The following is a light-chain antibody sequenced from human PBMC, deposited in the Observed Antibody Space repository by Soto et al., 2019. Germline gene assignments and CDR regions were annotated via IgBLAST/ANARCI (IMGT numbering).Light chain of an antibody. CDR2: GVS. CDR1: QTITLNY. V-gene: IGKV3-20*01. CDR3: QQYGSSPFT. Sequence: VLTQSPGTLSLSPGERATLSCRASQTITLNYLAWYQQKPGQAPRLLIYGVSTRATGIPDKFSGSGSGTDFTLTISRLEPEDFAVYYCQQYGSSPFTFGPGTKVDIK. J-gene: IGKJ3*01.